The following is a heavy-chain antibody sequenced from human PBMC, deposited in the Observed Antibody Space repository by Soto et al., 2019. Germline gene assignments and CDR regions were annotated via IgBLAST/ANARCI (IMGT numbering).Heavy chain of an antibody. CDR1: GGTFSIYA. V-gene: IGHV1-69*13. CDR3: ARAINPFDSSQKNWFDP. CDR2: IIPIFGTA. D-gene: IGHD3-22*01. Sequence: SVKVSCKASGGTFSIYAISCVLQSPVQWLEWMGGIIPIFGTANYAQKFQGRVTITADESTSTAYMELSSLRSEDTAVYYCARAINPFDSSQKNWFDPWGQGTLVTVSS. J-gene: IGHJ5*02.